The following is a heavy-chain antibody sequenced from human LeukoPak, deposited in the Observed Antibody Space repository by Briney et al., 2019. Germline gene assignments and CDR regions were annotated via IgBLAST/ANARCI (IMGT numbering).Heavy chain of an antibody. D-gene: IGHD6-19*01. CDR3: AGGGSGLYYFDY. V-gene: IGHV4-34*01. J-gene: IGHJ4*02. CDR2: INHSGST. Sequence: AETLSLTCAVYGGSFSGYYWSWIRQPPGKGLEWIGEINHSGSTNYNPSLKSRVTISVDTSKNQFSLKLSSVTAADTAVYYCAGGGSGLYYFDYWGQGTLVPVSS. CDR1: GGSFSGYY.